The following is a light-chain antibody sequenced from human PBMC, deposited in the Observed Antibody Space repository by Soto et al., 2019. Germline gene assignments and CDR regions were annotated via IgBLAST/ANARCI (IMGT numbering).Light chain of an antibody. CDR1: NIGTKG. CDR3: QVWAGSNDNHV. V-gene: IGLV3-21*02. Sequence: SYELTQSPSVSVAPGQTATITCWGDNIGTKGVHWYKHKPGQAPILVVSDDDDRPSGIPERISGSNSGNTATLTIINVEAGDEADYYCQVWAGSNDNHVLGSGTKDTVL. J-gene: IGLJ1*01. CDR2: DDD.